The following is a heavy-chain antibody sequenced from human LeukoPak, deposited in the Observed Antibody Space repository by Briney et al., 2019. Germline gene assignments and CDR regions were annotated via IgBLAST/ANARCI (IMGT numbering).Heavy chain of an antibody. Sequence: GGSLRLSCAASGFTFSSYTMHWVRQIPGERPEWVSSISGDTTYIYYADSIKGRFTISRDNTNTSLFLQMNSLRAEDTATYFCARRGTDASFSFFDVWGQGTMVNVSS. CDR1: GFTFSSYT. CDR3: ARRGTDASFSFFDV. CDR2: ISGDTTYI. D-gene: IGHD1-1*01. J-gene: IGHJ3*01. V-gene: IGHV3-21*01.